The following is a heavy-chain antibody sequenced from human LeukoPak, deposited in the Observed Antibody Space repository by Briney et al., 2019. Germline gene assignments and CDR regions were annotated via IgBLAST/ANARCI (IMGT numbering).Heavy chain of an antibody. D-gene: IGHD3-9*01. V-gene: IGHV3-9*01. CDR2: ISWNSGSI. Sequence: GRSLRLSCAASGFTFDDYAMLWVRQAPGKGLKWVSGISWNSGSIGYADSVKGRFTISRDNAKNSLYLQMNSLRAEDTALYYCAKGGLLTGYRNNWFDPWGQGTLVTVSS. CDR1: GFTFDDYA. J-gene: IGHJ5*02. CDR3: AKGGLLTGYRNNWFDP.